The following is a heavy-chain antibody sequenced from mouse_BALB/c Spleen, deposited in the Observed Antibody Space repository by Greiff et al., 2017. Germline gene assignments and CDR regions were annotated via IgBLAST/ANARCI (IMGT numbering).Heavy chain of an antibody. CDR3: ARMGNEFAY. D-gene: IGHD2-1*01. V-gene: IGHV1-9*01. CDR2: ILPGSGST. CDR1: GYTFSSYW. J-gene: IGHJ3*01. Sequence: QVQLQQSGAELMKPGASVKLSCTATGYTFSSYWIEWVKQRPGHGLEWIGEILPGSGSTNYNEKFKGKATFTADTSSNTAYMQLSSLTSEDSAVYYCARMGNEFAYWGQGTLVTVSA.